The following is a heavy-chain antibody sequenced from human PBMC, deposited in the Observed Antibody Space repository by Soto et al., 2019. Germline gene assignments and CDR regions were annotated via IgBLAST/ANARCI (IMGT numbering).Heavy chain of an antibody. D-gene: IGHD4-17*01. Sequence: SETLSLTCAVSGYSIRSGYYWGWIRQPPGKGLEWIGSIYHSGSTYYNPSLKSRVTISVDTSKNQFSLKLSSVTAADTAVYYGARGHYPTGSGFNRWRQRTL. CDR2: IYHSGST. CDR3: ARGHYPTGSGFNR. CDR1: GYSIRSGYY. V-gene: IGHV4-38-2*01. J-gene: IGHJ5*02.